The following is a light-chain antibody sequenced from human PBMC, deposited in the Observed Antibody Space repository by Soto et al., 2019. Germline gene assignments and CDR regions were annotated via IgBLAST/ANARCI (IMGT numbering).Light chain of an antibody. CDR3: QQFNDWPPPT. V-gene: IGKV3-15*01. J-gene: IGKJ4*01. CDR1: QFVSTN. CDR2: SAS. Sequence: EVVMTQSPATLSVSPGERVTLSCRASQFVSTNLAWYQQKPRQAPRLLIYSASTRPTGFPSRFSGSGSATEFALTIGSRQSEDFGVYYCQQFNDWPPPTFGGGTKVEIK.